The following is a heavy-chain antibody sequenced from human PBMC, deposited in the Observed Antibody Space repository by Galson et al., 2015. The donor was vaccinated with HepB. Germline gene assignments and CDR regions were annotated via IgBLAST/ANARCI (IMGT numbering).Heavy chain of an antibody. CDR2: IDWDDDK. Sequence: PALVKPTQTLTLACTFSGFSLSTSGMRVSWIRQPPGKALEWLARIDWDDDKFYSTSLKTRLTISKDTSKNQVVLTMTNMDPVDTATYYCARILWNKVDYWGQGTLVTVSS. CDR1: GFSLSTSGMR. J-gene: IGHJ4*02. CDR3: ARILWNKVDY. D-gene: IGHD1/OR15-1a*01. V-gene: IGHV2-70*04.